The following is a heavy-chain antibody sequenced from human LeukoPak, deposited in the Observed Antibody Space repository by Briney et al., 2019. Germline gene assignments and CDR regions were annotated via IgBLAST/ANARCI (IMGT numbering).Heavy chain of an antibody. CDR1: GFTFSSYA. D-gene: IGHD4-17*01. V-gene: IGHV3-23*01. CDR3: AITTYGDYAPFDY. CDR2: ISGSGGST. Sequence: PGGSLRLSCAASGFTFSSYAMSWIRQAPGEGLEWVSAISGSGGSTYYADSVKGRFTISRDNSKNTLYLQMNSLRAEDTAVYYCAITTYGDYAPFDYWGQGTLVTVSS. J-gene: IGHJ4*02.